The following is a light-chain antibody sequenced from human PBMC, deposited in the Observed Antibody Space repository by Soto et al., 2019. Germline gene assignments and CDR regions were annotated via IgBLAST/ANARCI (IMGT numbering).Light chain of an antibody. J-gene: IGKJ2*01. CDR3: QQSYSNPRT. Sequence: DIQMTQSPSSLSASVGDRVTIICRASQTITNSLNWYQHKPGKAPKLLIYAASSLQSGVPSRFSGSGSGTDFTLTISSLQPEDFATYYWQQSYSNPRTFGQGTKLEIK. CDR1: QTITNS. CDR2: AAS. V-gene: IGKV1-39*01.